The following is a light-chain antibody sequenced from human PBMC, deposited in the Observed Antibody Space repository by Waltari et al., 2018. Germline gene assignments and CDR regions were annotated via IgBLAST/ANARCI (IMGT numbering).Light chain of an antibody. CDR3: MQARQTPWT. J-gene: IGKJ1*01. CDR1: QSLLHSSGNTF. V-gene: IGKV2-28*01. CDR2: LVS. Sequence: DIVMTQSPLSLSVTPGEPASISCRSSQSLLHSSGNTFLDWYLQKPGQSPPLLIYLVSNRASVVPDRFSGSGSGTDFTLKISRVEAEDVGVYFCMQARQTPWTFGQGTKVEIK.